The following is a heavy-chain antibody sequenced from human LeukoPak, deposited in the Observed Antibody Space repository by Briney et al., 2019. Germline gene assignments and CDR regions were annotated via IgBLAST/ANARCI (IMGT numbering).Heavy chain of an antibody. CDR3: VRDGANWEEPNDAFDT. D-gene: IGHD1-26*01. CDR1: GASITSCY. V-gene: IGHV4-4*07. J-gene: IGHJ3*02. CDR2: LYRTGAT. Sequence: WETLSLTCAVSGASITSCYWSWVRQSAGKGLEWIGRLYRTGATNYNPSLKSRVTMSGDSSKNQLSLTLTSVTAADTAVYYCVRDGANWEEPNDAFDTWGQGTLVTVSS.